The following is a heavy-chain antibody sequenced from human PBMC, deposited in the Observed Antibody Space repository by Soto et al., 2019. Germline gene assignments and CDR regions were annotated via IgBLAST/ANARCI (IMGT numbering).Heavy chain of an antibody. CDR3: TLGCGSAEVLDI. D-gene: IGHD2-2*01. CDR2: IIPMFEIA. CDR1: GGSFRTYT. Sequence: QVQLVQSGVEVQKPGSSVKVSCKASGGSFRTYTVFWVRQAPGQGLEWMGRIIPMFEIANYAQRFHGRVTFNADKSTCTVYMEMISLTSDDTAIYFCTLGCGSAEVLDIWGQGTLVTVSP. V-gene: IGHV1-69*02. J-gene: IGHJ3*02.